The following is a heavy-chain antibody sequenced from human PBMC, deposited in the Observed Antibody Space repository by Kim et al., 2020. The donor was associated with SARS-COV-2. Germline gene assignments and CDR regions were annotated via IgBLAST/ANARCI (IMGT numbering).Heavy chain of an antibody. V-gene: IGHV6-1*01. Sequence: DDAVSVKSRITINPDKSKNQFSLQLNAVTPEDTAVYYCAKWELSQGAFDIWGQGTMVTVCS. D-gene: IGHD1-26*01. J-gene: IGHJ3*02. CDR3: AKWELSQGAFDI.